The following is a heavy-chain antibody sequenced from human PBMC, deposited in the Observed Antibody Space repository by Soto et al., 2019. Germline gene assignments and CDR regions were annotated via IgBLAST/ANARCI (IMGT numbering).Heavy chain of an antibody. J-gene: IGHJ4*02. CDR1: GFTFSSYG. V-gene: IGHV3-33*01. CDR3: ARDGEQYLIICDFDY. D-gene: IGHD3-16*01. Sequence: QVQLVESGGGVVQPGRSLRLSCAASGFTFSSYGMHWVRQAPGKGLEWVAVIWYDGSNKYYADSVKGRFTISRDNSKNTLYLQMNSLRAEDTAVYYCARDGEQYLIICDFDYWGQGTLVTVSS. CDR2: IWYDGSNK.